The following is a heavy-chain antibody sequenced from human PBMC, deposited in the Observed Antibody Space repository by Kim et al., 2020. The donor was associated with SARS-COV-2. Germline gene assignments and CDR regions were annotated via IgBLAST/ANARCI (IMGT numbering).Heavy chain of an antibody. J-gene: IGHJ3*01. CDR2: LWYDGSHE. CDR3: ARWAFDF. V-gene: IGHV3-33*01. CDR1: GFSFSDYG. Sequence: GGSLRLSCAASGFSFSDYGMHWVRQAPGKELEWVAVLWYDGSHEYFADSVKGRFTVSRDNSKNTLYLQMNSLRVEDTAVYYCARWAFDFWGQGTMVTVSS.